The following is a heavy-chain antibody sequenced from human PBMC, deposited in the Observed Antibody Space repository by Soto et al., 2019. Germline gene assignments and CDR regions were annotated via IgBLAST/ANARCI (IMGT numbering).Heavy chain of an antibody. CDR3: AKDQGYFPAPLYYFDY. V-gene: IGHV3-30*18. CDR2: ISYDGSNK. J-gene: IGHJ4*02. Sequence: GSLRLSCAASGXTFSSYGMHWVRQAPGKGLEWVAVISYDGSNKYYADSVKGRFTISRDNSKNTLYLQMNSLRAEETAVYYCAKDQGYFPAPLYYFDYWGQGTLGTVSS. CDR1: GXTFSSYG. D-gene: IGHD3-9*01.